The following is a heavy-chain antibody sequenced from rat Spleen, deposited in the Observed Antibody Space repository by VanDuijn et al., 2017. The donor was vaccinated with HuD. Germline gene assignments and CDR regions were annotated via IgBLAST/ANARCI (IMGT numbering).Heavy chain of an antibody. D-gene: IGHD1-11*01. V-gene: IGHV5-20*01. CDR1: GFTFTNYD. CDR3: TAGGGYWDY. J-gene: IGHJ3*01. Sequence: EVQVVESGGGIVQPGRSMKLSCAASGFTFTNYDMVWVRQAPTKGLKWVASISYDGSTPYYPDSVKGRFTISRDNAKSTLYLQMNSLRSEDTATYYCTAGGGYWDYWGQGTLVTVSS. CDR2: ISYDGSTP.